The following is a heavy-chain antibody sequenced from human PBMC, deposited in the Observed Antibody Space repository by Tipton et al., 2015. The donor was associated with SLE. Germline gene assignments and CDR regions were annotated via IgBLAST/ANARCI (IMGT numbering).Heavy chain of an antibody. D-gene: IGHD1-26*01. CDR3: ASSRGPYSDGFDP. CDR2: IYYSGST. J-gene: IGHJ5*02. Sequence: TLSLTCTVSGGSISSHYWSWIRQPPGKGLEWIGYIYYSGSTNYNPYLKSRVTISVDTSKNQFSLKLSSVTAADTAVYYCASSRGPYSDGFDPWGQGTLVPVSS. V-gene: IGHV4-59*11. CDR1: GGSISSHY.